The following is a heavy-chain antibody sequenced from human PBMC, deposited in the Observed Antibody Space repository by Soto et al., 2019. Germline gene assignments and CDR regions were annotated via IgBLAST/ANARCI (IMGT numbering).Heavy chain of an antibody. V-gene: IGHV3-33*08. D-gene: IGHD3-10*01. J-gene: IGHJ4*02. Sequence: PGGSLRLSCVASGLTFSSYGMHWVRQAPGKGLEWVAVIWYDGSNKYYADSVKGRFTISRDNSKNTLYLQMNSLRAEDTAVYYCASEQPSNYYGSGSPSRWGQGTLVTVSS. CDR3: ASEQPSNYYGSGSPSR. CDR1: GLTFSSYG. CDR2: IWYDGSNK.